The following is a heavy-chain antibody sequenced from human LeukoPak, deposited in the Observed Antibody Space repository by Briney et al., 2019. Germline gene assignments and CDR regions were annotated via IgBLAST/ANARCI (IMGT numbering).Heavy chain of an antibody. CDR1: GCSISNYY. CDR3: ARDGYSCSWYGDYHYYYLDV. D-gene: IGHD6-13*01. J-gene: IGHJ6*03. CDR2: IYYSGST. Sequence: PSETLSLTCPVSGCSISNYYWSWIRQPPGKVLEWIGYIYYSGSTNYNPSLKRRVTISVDTSKNQFYLKLSSATAADTAVYYCARDGYSCSWYGDYHYYYLDVCGKGTTVTVSS. V-gene: IGHV4-59*01.